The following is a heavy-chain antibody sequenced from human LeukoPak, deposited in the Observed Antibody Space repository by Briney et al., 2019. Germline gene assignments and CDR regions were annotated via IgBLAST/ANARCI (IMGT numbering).Heavy chain of an antibody. J-gene: IGHJ4*02. CDR3: VRALGSYSDY. D-gene: IGHD7-27*01. CDR1: GFTFSNYC. V-gene: IGHV3-74*01. Sequence: GGSLRLSCAASGFTFSNYCMHWVRQVPGKGLVWVSRINTDGSSTSYADSVMGRFTISRDNAKNTLYLQMNSLRAEDTAVYYCVRALGSYSDYWGQGTLVTVSS. CDR2: INTDGSST.